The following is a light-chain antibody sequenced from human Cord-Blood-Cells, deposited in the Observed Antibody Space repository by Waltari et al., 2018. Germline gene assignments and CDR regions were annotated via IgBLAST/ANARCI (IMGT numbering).Light chain of an antibody. CDR1: SPNTGRNT. CDR3: AAWDDSLNGLV. CDR2: RNN. J-gene: IGLJ2*01. Sequence: QSVLTQPPSGSGTPGQRATISCSGGSPNTGRNTLNWYQQLPGTAPKLLIYRNNQRPSGVPDRFSGSKSGTSASLAISGLQSEDEADYYCAAWDDSLNGLVFGGGTKLTVL. V-gene: IGLV1-44*01.